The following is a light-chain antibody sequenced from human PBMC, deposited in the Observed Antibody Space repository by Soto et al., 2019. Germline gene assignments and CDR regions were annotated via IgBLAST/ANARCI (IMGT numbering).Light chain of an antibody. CDR3: CSYAGNRTFV. Sequence: QSALTQPASVSASPGQSITISCTGTSSDIGGYIYVSWYQHHPGKAPRLMIYEVSSRPSGVSNRFSASKSGKTASLTISGLQAEDEADYHCCSYAGNRTFVFGGGTKLTVL. V-gene: IGLV2-14*01. CDR1: SSDIGGYIY. J-gene: IGLJ3*02. CDR2: EVS.